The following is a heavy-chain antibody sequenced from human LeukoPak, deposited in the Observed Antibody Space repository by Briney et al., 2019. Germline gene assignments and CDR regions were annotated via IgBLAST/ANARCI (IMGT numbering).Heavy chain of an antibody. J-gene: IGHJ4*02. Sequence: ASVKVSCKASGYTFTSYGISWVRQAPGQGLEWMGWMNPNSGNTGYAQKFQGRATITRNTSISTAYMELSSLRSEDTAVYYCARGPPSTPFHYWGQGTLVTVSS. D-gene: IGHD2/OR15-2a*01. V-gene: IGHV1-8*03. CDR1: GYTFTSYG. CDR3: ARGPPSTPFHY. CDR2: MNPNSGNT.